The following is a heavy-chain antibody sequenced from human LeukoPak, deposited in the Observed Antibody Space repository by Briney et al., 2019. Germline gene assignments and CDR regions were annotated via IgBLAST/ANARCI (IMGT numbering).Heavy chain of an antibody. D-gene: IGHD2-15*01. CDR3: ARERCSGGSPTGYYYYYGMDV. CDR2: IIPILGIA. CDR1: GGTFSSYA. J-gene: IGHJ6*02. Sequence: SVKVSCKASGGTFSSYAISWVRQAPGQGLEWMERIIPILGIANYAQKFQGRVTITADKSTSTAYMELSSLRSEDTAVYYCARERCSGGSPTGYYYYYGMDVWGQGTTVTVSS. V-gene: IGHV1-69*04.